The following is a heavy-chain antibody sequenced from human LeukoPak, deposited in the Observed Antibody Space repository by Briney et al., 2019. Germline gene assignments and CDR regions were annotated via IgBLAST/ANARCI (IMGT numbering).Heavy chain of an antibody. D-gene: IGHD6-19*01. Sequence: ASVKVSCKVSGYTLTELSMHWVRQAPGEGLEWMGWINPNSGGTNYAQKFQGRVTMTRDTSISTAYMELSRLRSDDTAVYYCATLRMRYSSGWSWFDPWGQGTLVTVSS. V-gene: IGHV1-2*02. J-gene: IGHJ5*02. CDR1: GYTLTELS. CDR2: INPNSGGT. CDR3: ATLRMRYSSGWSWFDP.